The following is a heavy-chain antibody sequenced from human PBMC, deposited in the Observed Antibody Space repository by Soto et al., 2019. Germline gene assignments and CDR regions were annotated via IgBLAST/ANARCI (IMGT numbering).Heavy chain of an antibody. D-gene: IGHD3-3*01. V-gene: IGHV3-21*01. CDR1: GLTFTTYS. CDR2: ISSGRDYI. Sequence: EVQLVESGGGLVEPGGSLRLSCAPSGLTFTTYSMNWVRQAPGKGLEWVSSISSGRDYIYYAESVKGRFTISRDNAKNSLYLQMNSLSADDTAVSDWARNRNTSSTIHGMDVWGQGTTVTVS. J-gene: IGHJ6*02. CDR3: ARNRNTSSTIHGMDV.